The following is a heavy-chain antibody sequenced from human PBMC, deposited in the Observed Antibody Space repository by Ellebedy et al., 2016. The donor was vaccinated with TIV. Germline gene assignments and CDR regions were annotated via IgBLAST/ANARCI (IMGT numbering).Heavy chain of an antibody. CDR1: GFTFDDYA. CDR3: AKGRRRTIFGVVIALAERMDV. CDR2: ISWNSGSI. Sequence: SLKISCAASGFTFDDYAMHWVRQAPGKGLEWVSGISWNSGSIGYADSVKGRFTISRDNAKNSLYLQMNSLRAEDTALYYCAKGRRRTIFGVVIALAERMDVWGQGTTVTVSS. V-gene: IGHV3-9*01. J-gene: IGHJ6*02. D-gene: IGHD3-3*01.